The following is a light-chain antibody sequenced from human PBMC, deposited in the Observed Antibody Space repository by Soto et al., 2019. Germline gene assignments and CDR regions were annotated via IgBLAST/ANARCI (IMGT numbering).Light chain of an antibody. J-gene: IGKJ2*01. Sequence: DIQMTQSPSSLSASIGDRVTITCRASQSIGTSLSWHQQKSGRAPKLLIHAASTLQSGVPSRVRGSGSGTDCTLTISSLQPEDVAVYYCQQSYSTLYTFGQGT. CDR2: AAS. CDR3: QQSYSTLYT. CDR1: QSIGTS. V-gene: IGKV1-39*01.